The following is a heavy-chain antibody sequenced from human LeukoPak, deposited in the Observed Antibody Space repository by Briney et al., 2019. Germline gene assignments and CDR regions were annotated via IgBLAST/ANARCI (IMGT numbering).Heavy chain of an antibody. CDR3: ASPYCSSTSCYNYFDY. V-gene: IGHV1-69*04. CDR1: GGTFSSYA. CDR2: IIPILGIA. J-gene: IGHJ4*02. D-gene: IGHD2-2*02. Sequence: SVKVSCKASGGTFSSYAISWVRQAPGQGLEWMGRIIPILGIANHAQKFQGRVTITADKSTSTAYMELSSLRSEDTAVYYCASPYCSSTSCYNYFDYWGQGTLVTVSS.